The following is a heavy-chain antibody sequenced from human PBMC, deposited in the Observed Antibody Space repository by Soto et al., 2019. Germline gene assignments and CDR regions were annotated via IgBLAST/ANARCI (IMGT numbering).Heavy chain of an antibody. J-gene: IGHJ4*02. CDR2: IYTNGTT. Sequence: LCLTCTVCCGSISSFYWRWIPQPAGKGLEGIWRIYTNGTTNYNPSLKSRVTMSVDTSNNQFSLKLPSVTAAAAAVDYCAGLNYYDHSSYYPGYYFDYWGQGTLVTVSS. D-gene: IGHD3-22*01. CDR3: AGLNYYDHSSYYPGYYFDY. CDR1: CGSISSFY. V-gene: IGHV4-4*07.